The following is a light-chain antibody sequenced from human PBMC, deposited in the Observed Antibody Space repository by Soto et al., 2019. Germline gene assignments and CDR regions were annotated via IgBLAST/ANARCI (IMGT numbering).Light chain of an antibody. CDR2: EVS. CDR1: SSDVGGYNY. V-gene: IGLV2-14*01. J-gene: IGLJ1*01. CDR3: ASYTSSTTLV. Sequence: QSALTQPASVPGSPGQSITISCTGTSSDVGGYNYVSWYQQHPGKAPKTMVYEVSNRPSGVSNRYSGSKSGNTASLTISGLQAEDEADYYCASYTSSTTLVFGTGTKLTVL.